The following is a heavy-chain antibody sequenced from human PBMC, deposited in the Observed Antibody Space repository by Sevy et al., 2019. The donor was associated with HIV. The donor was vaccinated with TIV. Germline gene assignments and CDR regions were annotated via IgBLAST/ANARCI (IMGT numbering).Heavy chain of an antibody. V-gene: IGHV3-21*01. J-gene: IGHJ4*02. D-gene: IGHD5-12*01. CDR3: ARDQNIVATITDY. CDR2: ISSSSYI. Sequence: GGSLRLSCAASGFTFSSYSMNWVRQAPGKGLEWVSSISSSSYIYYADSVKGRFTISRDNAKNSLYLQMNSLRAEDTAVYYCARDQNIVATITDYWGQGTLVTVSS. CDR1: GFTFSSYS.